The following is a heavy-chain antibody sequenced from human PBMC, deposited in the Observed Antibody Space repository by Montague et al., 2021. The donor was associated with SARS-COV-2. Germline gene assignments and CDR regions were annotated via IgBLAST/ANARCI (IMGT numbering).Heavy chain of an antibody. CDR3: ARHAPGYFDWLNEGYFDY. J-gene: IGHJ4*02. D-gene: IGHD3-9*01. Sequence: SETLSLTCTVSGGSISSYYWSWIRQPPGKGLEWIGYIYYSGSTNYNPSLKSRVTISIDTSKNQFSLKLSSVTAADTAVYYCARHAPGYFDWLNEGYFDYWGQGTLVTVSS. CDR2: IYYSGST. V-gene: IGHV4-59*08. CDR1: GGSISSYY.